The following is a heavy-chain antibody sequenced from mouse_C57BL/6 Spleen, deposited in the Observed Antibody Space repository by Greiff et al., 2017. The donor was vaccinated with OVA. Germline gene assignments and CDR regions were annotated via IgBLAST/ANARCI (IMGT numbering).Heavy chain of an antibody. J-gene: IGHJ2*01. D-gene: IGHD1-1*01. CDR2: IYPGDGDT. CDR1: GYAFSSYW. Sequence: VQLQQSGAELVKPGASVKISCKASGYAFSSYWMNWVKQRPGKGLEWIGQIYPGDGDTNYNGKFKGKATLTADKSSSTAYMQLSSLTSEDSAVYFCARRGTTVPFDYWGQGTTLTVSS. CDR3: ARRGTTVPFDY. V-gene: IGHV1-80*01.